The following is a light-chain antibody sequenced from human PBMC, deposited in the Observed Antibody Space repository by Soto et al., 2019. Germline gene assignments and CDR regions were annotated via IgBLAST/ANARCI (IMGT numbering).Light chain of an antibody. CDR1: QSVSSSY. CDR2: GAS. V-gene: IGKV3-20*01. Sequence: EIVLTQSPVTLSLSPGERATLSCRASQSVSSSYLAWYQQKPGQAPRLLLYGASSRATGIPDRFSGSGSRTDFALTISRLEPEDFAVYYCQQYGSSPPKTFGQGTKVDIK. J-gene: IGKJ1*01. CDR3: QQYGSSPPKT.